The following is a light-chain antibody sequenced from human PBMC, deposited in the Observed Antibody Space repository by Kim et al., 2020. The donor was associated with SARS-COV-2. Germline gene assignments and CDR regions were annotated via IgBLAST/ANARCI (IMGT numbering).Light chain of an antibody. J-gene: IGKJ1*01. CDR3: QQYYSTPWT. Sequence: ATINCKSSQSVLHSSNNKNYLAWYQQKPGQPPKLLIYCAFTRESGVPDRFSGSGSGTDFTLTISSLQAEDVAVYYCQQYYSTPWTFGQGTKVDIK. CDR2: CAF. CDR1: QSVLHSSNNKNY. V-gene: IGKV4-1*01.